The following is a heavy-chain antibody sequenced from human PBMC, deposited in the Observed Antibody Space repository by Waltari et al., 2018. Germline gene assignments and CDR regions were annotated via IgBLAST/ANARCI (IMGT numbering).Heavy chain of an antibody. J-gene: IGHJ3*02. Sequence: EGQLVESGGGLVQPGGSLKLACAASGFAVSRFWMHWVRQFPGQGLVWVLRINSDGSDTSYADSVRGRFTVSRDNAKNMVYLQMKSLRAEDTAIYYCTRDSPSWIWGQGTMVSVSS. V-gene: IGHV3-74*01. CDR2: INSDGSDT. CDR3: TRDSPSWI. CDR1: GFAVSRFW.